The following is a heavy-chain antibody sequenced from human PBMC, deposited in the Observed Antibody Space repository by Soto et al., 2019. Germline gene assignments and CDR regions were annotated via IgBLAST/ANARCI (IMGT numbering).Heavy chain of an antibody. J-gene: IGHJ4*02. CDR3: ARDTVLTGMFDF. CDR2: VYYTGTT. CDR1: GGSIGSYH. Sequence: QVLLQESGPEQVKPSETLSLTCTVSGGSIGSYHWSWVRQPPGKGLEWIASVYYTGTTNYNPSLGSRVTISIDAPGNRFSMEITSVTAADTAIYYCARDTVLTGMFDFWGQGTLVTVSS. V-gene: IGHV4-59*01. D-gene: IGHD4-17*01.